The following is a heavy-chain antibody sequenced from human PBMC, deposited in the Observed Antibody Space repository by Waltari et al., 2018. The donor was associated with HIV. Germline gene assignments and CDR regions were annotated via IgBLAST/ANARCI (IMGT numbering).Heavy chain of an antibody. J-gene: IGHJ4*02. D-gene: IGHD4-17*01. CDR1: GFPVRSTY. CDR2: INSGGST. Sequence: EVQLVESGGGLIQPGGSLSLSCAASGFPVRSTYMSRAGRAPGKGREWASVINSGGSTYYADSVKGRFTISRDNSKNTLYLQMNSLRAEDTAVYYCARGITVTLGYFDYWGQGTLVTVSS. V-gene: IGHV3-53*01. CDR3: ARGITVTLGYFDY.